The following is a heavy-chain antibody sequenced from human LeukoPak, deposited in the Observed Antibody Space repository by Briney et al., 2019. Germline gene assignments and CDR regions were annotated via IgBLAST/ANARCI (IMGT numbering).Heavy chain of an antibody. Sequence: ASVKVSCKASGYTFINYDINWVRQATGQGLEWMGWMNPNSGNTGYAQRFQGRVTMTRDTSINTAYMELSSLRSEDTAVYYCARGGTEGLWPDYWGQGTQVTVST. D-gene: IGHD2-21*01. CDR3: ARGGTEGLWPDY. J-gene: IGHJ4*02. V-gene: IGHV1-8*01. CDR2: MNPNSGNT. CDR1: GYTFINYD.